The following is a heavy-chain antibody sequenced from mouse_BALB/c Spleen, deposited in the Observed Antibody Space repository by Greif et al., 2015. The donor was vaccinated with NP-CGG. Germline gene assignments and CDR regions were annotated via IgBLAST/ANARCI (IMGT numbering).Heavy chain of an antibody. V-gene: IGHV8-11*01. CDR1: GFSLSTYGIG. CDR2: IWWNDNK. Sequence: KESGPGILQPSQTLSLTCSFSGFSLSTYGIGVGWIRQPSGKGLEWLAHIWWNDNKYYNTALKSRLTISKDTSNSQVFLKIASVDTADTATYYCARIADGYFAYWGQGTLVTVSA. J-gene: IGHJ3*01. D-gene: IGHD2-3*01. CDR3: ARIADGYFAY.